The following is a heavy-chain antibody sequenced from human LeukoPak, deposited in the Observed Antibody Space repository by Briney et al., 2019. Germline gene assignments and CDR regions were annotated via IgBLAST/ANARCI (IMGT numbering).Heavy chain of an antibody. J-gene: IGHJ4*02. D-gene: IGHD3-22*01. CDR3: ARVSYYDRAYYFDY. V-gene: IGHV4-59*01. Sequence: SETLSLTCTVSGGSISSYYWSWIRQPPGKGLEWIGYIYYSGSTNYNPSLKSRVTISVDTSKNQFSLKLSSVTAADTAVYYCARVSYYDRAYYFDYWGQGTLVTVSS. CDR1: GGSISSYY. CDR2: IYYSGST.